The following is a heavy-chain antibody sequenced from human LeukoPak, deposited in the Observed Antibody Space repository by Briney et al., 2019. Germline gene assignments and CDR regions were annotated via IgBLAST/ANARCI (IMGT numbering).Heavy chain of an antibody. V-gene: IGHV1-2*02. CDR3: ARTDCSSTSCYNGGNNWFDP. Sequence: ASVKVSCKASGYTFTGYYMHWVRQAPGQGLEWMGWINPNSGGTNYAQKLQGRVTMTTDTSTSTAYMELRSLRSDDTAVYYCARTDCSSTSCYNGGNNWFDPWGQGTLVTVSS. D-gene: IGHD2-2*02. CDR1: GYTFTGYY. CDR2: INPNSGGT. J-gene: IGHJ5*02.